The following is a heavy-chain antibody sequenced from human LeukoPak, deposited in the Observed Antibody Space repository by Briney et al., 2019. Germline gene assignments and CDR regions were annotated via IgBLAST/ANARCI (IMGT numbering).Heavy chain of an antibody. CDR1: GGSFSGYY. D-gene: IGHD2-15*01. V-gene: IGHV4-34*01. CDR3: ARGREDIVVVVAATLDY. Sequence: SETLSLTCGVYGGSFSGYYWSWIRQPPGKGREWIGEINHSGSTNYNPSLKSRVTISVDTSKNQFSLKLSSVTAADTAVYYCARGREDIVVVVAATLDYWGQGTLVTVSS. CDR2: INHSGST. J-gene: IGHJ4*02.